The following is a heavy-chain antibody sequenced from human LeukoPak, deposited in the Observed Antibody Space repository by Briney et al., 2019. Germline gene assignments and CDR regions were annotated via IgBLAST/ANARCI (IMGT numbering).Heavy chain of an antibody. J-gene: IGHJ4*02. Sequence: GGSLRLSCAASGFTFSSYAMSWVRQAPGKGLEWVSAISGSGGSTYYADSVKGRFTISRDNSKNTLYLQMNSLRAEDTAVYYCAKDMRFDWTPYYFDYWGQGTLVTVSS. V-gene: IGHV3-23*01. CDR1: GFTFSSYA. CDR3: AKDMRFDWTPYYFDY. CDR2: ISGSGGST. D-gene: IGHD3-9*01.